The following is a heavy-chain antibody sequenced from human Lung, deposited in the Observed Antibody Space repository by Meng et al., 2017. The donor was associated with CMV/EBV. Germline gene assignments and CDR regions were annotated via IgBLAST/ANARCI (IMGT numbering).Heavy chain of an antibody. J-gene: IGHJ4*02. V-gene: IGHV3-15*01. CDR2: IKSKTDGGTT. CDR1: GFPFTNAW. CDR3: TTDMH. Sequence: GXSLKIFCAASGFPFTNAWMSWVRQAPGKGLEWVARIKSKTDGGTTDYAAPVKGRFAISRDDSKNTLYLQMNSLKTEDTALYYCTTDMHWGQGTLVTVSS.